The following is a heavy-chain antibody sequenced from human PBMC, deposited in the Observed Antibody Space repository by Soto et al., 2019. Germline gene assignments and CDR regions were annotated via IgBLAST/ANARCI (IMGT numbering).Heavy chain of an antibody. CDR2: ITSDGSST. Sequence: LSLTCAASGFTFSSYWMHWVRPAPGKGLVWVSRITSDGSSTTYADPVKGRFTISRDNAKNTLYLQMNSLRAEDTAVYYCARDRGYCSGGSCATYAFDIWGQGTMVTVSS. CDR3: ARDRGYCSGGSCATYAFDI. V-gene: IGHV3-74*01. J-gene: IGHJ3*02. D-gene: IGHD2-15*01. CDR1: GFTFSSYW.